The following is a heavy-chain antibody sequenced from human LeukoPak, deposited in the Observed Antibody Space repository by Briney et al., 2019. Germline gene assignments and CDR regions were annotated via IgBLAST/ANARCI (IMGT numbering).Heavy chain of an antibody. CDR3: ARDLDDFWSGHYDAFDI. J-gene: IGHJ3*02. V-gene: IGHV1-18*01. CDR2: ISAYNGNT. Sequence: GASVKVSCKASGYTFTSYGISWVRQAPGQGLEWMGWISAYNGNTNYAQKLQGRVTMTTDTSTSTAYMELRSLRSDDTAVYYCARDLDDFWSGHYDAFDIWGQGTMVTVSS. CDR1: GYTFTSYG. D-gene: IGHD3-3*01.